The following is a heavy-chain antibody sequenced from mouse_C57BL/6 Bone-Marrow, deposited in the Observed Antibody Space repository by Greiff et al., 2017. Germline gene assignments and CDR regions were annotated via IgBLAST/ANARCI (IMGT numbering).Heavy chain of an antibody. CDR1: GYTFTSYG. V-gene: IGHV1-81*01. CDR2: IYPGSGNT. D-gene: IGHD1-1*01. J-gene: IGHJ1*03. CDR3: ARHFYYYGSSHWYFDV. Sequence: VQLQQSGAELARPGASVKLSCKASGYTFTSYGISWVKQRTGQGLEWIGEIYPGSGNTYYNEKFKGKATLTADKSSSTAYMELRSLTSEDSAVYFCARHFYYYGSSHWYFDVWGTGTTVTVSS.